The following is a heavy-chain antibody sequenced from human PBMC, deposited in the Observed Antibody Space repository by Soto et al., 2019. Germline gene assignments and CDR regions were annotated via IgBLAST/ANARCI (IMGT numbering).Heavy chain of an antibody. CDR1: GYTFPTYG. V-gene: IGHV1-18*01. CDR3: AREFEGHSSSWPFDY. CDR2: ISVYNGFT. Sequence: QVQLVQSGGEVKKPGASVRVSCRASGYTFPTYGIAWVRQAPGQGLEWMGWISVYNGFTHYAQKFRGRVTVTTETSTCTVHMELRSLSSDDTAVYYCAREFEGHSSSWPFDYWGQGTLVTVSA. J-gene: IGHJ4*02. D-gene: IGHD6-13*01.